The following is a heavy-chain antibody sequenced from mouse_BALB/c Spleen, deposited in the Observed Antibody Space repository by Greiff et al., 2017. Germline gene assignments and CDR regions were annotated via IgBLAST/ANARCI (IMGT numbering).Heavy chain of an antibody. D-gene: IGHD2-10*02. CDR1: GYTFTSYV. CDR3: AYGNYDWFAY. J-gene: IGHJ3*01. CDR2: INPYNDGT. V-gene: IGHV1-14*01. Sequence: EVQRVESGPELVKPGASVKMSCKASGYTFTSYVMHWVKQKPGQGLEWIGYINPYNDGTKYNEKFKGKATLTSDKSSSTAYMELSSLTSKDSAVFYCAYGNYDWFAYGGQGTLVTVSA.